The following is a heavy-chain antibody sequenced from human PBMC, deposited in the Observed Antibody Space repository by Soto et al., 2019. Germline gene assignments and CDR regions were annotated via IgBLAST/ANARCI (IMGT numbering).Heavy chain of an antibody. CDR1: GFILRSYW. V-gene: IGHV3-74*01. CDR3: ARGMQGSRYFDV. Sequence: EVPLVESGGGLVQPGGSLRLSCAASGFILRSYWMHWVRQAPGKGLVWVSHITNDGTGTTYADSVKGRFTISRDNAKSTLYLKMNSLRADDTAIYYCARGMQGSRYFDVWGRGTLVTVSS. J-gene: IGHJ2*01. CDR2: ITNDGTGT.